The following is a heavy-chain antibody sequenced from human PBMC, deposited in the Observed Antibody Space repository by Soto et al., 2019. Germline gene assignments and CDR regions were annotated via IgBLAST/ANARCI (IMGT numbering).Heavy chain of an antibody. J-gene: IGHJ6*02. Sequence: GGSLRLSCAASGFTFSSYEMNWVRQAPGKGLEWVSYISSSGSTIYYADSVKGRFTISRDNAKNSLYLQMNSLRAEDTAVYYCARGFPYSSGLMDVWGQGTTVTVSS. CDR1: GFTFSSYE. CDR3: ARGFPYSSGLMDV. V-gene: IGHV3-48*03. D-gene: IGHD6-19*01. CDR2: ISSSGSTI.